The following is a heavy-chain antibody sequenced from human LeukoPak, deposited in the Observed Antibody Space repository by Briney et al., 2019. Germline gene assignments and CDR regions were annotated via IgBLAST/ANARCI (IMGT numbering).Heavy chain of an antibody. CDR3: AKGSVGYCSGGSCYSVY. J-gene: IGHJ4*02. CDR1: GFTFRSYA. D-gene: IGHD2-15*01. CDR2: ISGGATST. V-gene: IGHV3-23*01. Sequence: PGGSLRLSCETSGFTFRSYAMTWVRQAPGKGLEWVSAISGGATSTYYADSVKGRFTISRDNSKNTLYLQMNSLRAEDTAVYYCAKGSVGYCSGGSCYSVYWGQGTLVTVSS.